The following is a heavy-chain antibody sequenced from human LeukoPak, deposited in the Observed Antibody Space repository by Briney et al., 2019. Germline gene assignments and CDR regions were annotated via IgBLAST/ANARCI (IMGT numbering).Heavy chain of an antibody. V-gene: IGHV1-69*13. CDR3: ARDIADTAMVNWFDP. CDR1: GGTFSSYA. J-gene: IGHJ5*02. CDR2: IIPIFGTA. D-gene: IGHD5-18*01. Sequence: ASVEVSCKASGGTFSSYAISWVRQAPGQGLEWMGGIIPIFGTANYAQKFQGRVTITADESTSTAYMELSSLRSEDTAVYYCARDIADTAMVNWFDPWGQGTLVTVSS.